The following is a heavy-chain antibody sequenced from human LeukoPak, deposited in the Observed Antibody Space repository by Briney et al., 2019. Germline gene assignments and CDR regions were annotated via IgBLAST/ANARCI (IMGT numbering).Heavy chain of an antibody. V-gene: IGHV3-30*02. Sequence: GGSLRLSCAASGFTFSSYAMSWVRQAPGKGLEWVAFIRYDGSNKYYADSVKGRFTISRDNSKNTLYLQMNSLRAEDTAVYYCAKTGTKYCSSTSCPSVVDYWGQGTLVTVSS. CDR1: GFTFSSYA. D-gene: IGHD2-2*01. CDR2: IRYDGSNK. J-gene: IGHJ4*02. CDR3: AKTGTKYCSSTSCPSVVDY.